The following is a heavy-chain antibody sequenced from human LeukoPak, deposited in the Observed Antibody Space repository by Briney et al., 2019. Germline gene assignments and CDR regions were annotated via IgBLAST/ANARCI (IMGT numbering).Heavy chain of an antibody. CDR3: ARAGSSGWYVFDN. D-gene: IGHD6-19*01. Sequence: PSETLSLTRTVSVGSISNYYWSWIRQPAGKGLEWIGRIYASGSTNYNPSLKSRVTMSVDTSKNQLSLKLSSVTAADTAVYYCARAGSSGWYVFDNWGQGTVVTVSS. CDR2: IYASGST. CDR1: VGSISNYY. J-gene: IGHJ4*02. V-gene: IGHV4-4*07.